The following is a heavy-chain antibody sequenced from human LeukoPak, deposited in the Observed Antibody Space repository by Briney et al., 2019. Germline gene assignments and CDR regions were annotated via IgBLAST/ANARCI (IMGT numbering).Heavy chain of an antibody. CDR1: GGSISSSSYY. J-gene: IGHJ5*02. V-gene: IGHV4-39*07. D-gene: IGHD1-1*01. Sequence: SETLSLTCTVSGGSISSSSYYWGWIRQPPGKGLEWIGNIYYSGSTYYNPSLKSRVTISVDTSKNQFSLKLSSVTAADTAVYYCARWVVRTYNPRFDPWGQGTLVTVSS. CDR3: ARWVVRTYNPRFDP. CDR2: IYYSGST.